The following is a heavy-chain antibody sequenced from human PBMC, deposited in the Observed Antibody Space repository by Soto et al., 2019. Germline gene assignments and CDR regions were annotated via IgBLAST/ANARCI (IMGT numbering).Heavy chain of an antibody. CDR1: GGTFSSYA. CDR3: AIDLQQLVHYYGMDV. Sequence: ASVKVSCKASGGTFSSYAISWVRQAPGQGLEWMGGIIPIFGTANYAQKFQGRVTITADESTSTAYMELSSLRSEDTAVYYCAIDLQQLVHYYGMDVWGQGTTVTVSS. V-gene: IGHV1-69*13. CDR2: IIPIFGTA. D-gene: IGHD6-6*01. J-gene: IGHJ6*02.